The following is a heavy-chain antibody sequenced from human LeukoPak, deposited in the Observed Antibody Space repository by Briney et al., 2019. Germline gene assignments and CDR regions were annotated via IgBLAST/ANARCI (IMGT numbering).Heavy chain of an antibody. CDR2: IYYSGST. D-gene: IGHD3/OR15-3a*01. Sequence: SETLSLTCTVSGGSISSGGYYWSWIRQHPGKGLEWIGYIYYSGSTYYNPSLKSRVTISVDTSKNQFSLKLSSVTAADTAVYYCASGLDFWVDYWGQGTLVTVSS. CDR1: GGSISSGGYY. V-gene: IGHV4-31*03. CDR3: ASGLDFWVDY. J-gene: IGHJ4*02.